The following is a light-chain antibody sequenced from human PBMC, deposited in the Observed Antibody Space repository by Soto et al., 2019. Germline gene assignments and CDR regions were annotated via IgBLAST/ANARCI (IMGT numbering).Light chain of an antibody. CDR1: SSNIGSNT. CDR3: AVCDDNVDGRV. J-gene: IGLJ2*01. CDR2: GQN. Sequence: QSVLTQPPSASGTPGQRVTISCSGSSSNIGSNTVNWYQQLPGTAPKLLIYGQNQRPSGVPARFSGSKSGTSASLGISGLQSEDEADYYCAVCDDNVDGRVFGGGTKLTVL. V-gene: IGLV1-44*01.